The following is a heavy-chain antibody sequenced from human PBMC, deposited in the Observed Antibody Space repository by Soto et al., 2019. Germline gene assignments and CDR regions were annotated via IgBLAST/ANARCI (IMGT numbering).Heavy chain of an antibody. D-gene: IGHD5-12*01. CDR1: GFTFSSYP. Sequence: PGGSLRLSWAASGFTFSSYPMRWVRRAPGKGLEWVAVISYDGSNKYYADSVKGRFTISRDNSKNTLYLQMNSLRAEDTAVYYCARDHSGYDYGAQFDYWGQGTLVTVSS. CDR3: ARDHSGYDYGAQFDY. J-gene: IGHJ4*02. V-gene: IGHV3-30-3*01. CDR2: ISYDGSNK.